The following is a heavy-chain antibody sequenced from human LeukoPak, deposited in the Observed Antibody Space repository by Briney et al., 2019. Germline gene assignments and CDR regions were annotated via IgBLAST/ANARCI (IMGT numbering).Heavy chain of an antibody. CDR3: ARVRYRLAETYIDY. Sequence: GASVKVSSKASGDTFTGYYMHGVRQAPGQGLEWMGWINPNSGDTNYAQKFQGRVTITRDTSISTAYMELSRLRSDDTAVYYCARVRYRLAETYIDYWGQGTLVTVSS. J-gene: IGHJ4*02. CDR1: GDTFTGYY. D-gene: IGHD3-16*01. V-gene: IGHV1-2*02. CDR2: INPNSGDT.